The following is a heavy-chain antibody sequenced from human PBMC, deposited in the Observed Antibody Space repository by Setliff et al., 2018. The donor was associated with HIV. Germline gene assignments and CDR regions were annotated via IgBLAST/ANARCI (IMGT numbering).Heavy chain of an antibody. V-gene: IGHV3-33*01. CDR1: EFTFSSYG. Sequence: QSGGSLRLSCAASEFTFSSYGMHWVRQAPGKGLEWVAVIWYDGSNKYYADSVKGRFTISRDNSKNTLYLQMNSLRAEDTAVYYCAREQPDTSGHRGRRGALDVWGQGTMVTVSS. CDR3: AREQPDTSGHRGRRGALDV. CDR2: IWYDGSNK. D-gene: IGHD3-22*01. J-gene: IGHJ3*01.